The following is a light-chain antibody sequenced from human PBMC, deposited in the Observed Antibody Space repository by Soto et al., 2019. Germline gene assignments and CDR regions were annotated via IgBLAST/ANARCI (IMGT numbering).Light chain of an antibody. CDR3: QQYGSSLL. Sequence: EVAMTHFPVTLTYSPAERATLSCRASQSVSSSYLAWYQQKAGQAPGLLFYGASSRATGIPGVFGGSCAGTDFTLTISMLDHEVFADYYCQQYGSSLLFGGGSKVDVK. J-gene: IGKJ4*01. CDR2: GAS. V-gene: IGKV3-20*01. CDR1: QSVSSSY.